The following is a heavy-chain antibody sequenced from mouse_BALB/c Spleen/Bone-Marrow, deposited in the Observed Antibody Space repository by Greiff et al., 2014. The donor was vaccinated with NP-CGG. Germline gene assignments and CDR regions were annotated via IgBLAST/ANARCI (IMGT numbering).Heavy chain of an antibody. CDR3: TRSELRRGGYALDY. J-gene: IGHJ4*01. Sequence: QVQLQQPRAELVKPGASVKLSCKASGYSFTSYWMHWVKQRPGQGLEWIGEISPSNGRSNYNEKFKSKATLTVDKSSSTAYMQLGGLTSEDSAVYYCTRSELRRGGYALDYWGLGTSVTVSS. V-gene: IGHV1S81*02. D-gene: IGHD2-12*01. CDR2: ISPSNGRS. CDR1: GYSFTSYW.